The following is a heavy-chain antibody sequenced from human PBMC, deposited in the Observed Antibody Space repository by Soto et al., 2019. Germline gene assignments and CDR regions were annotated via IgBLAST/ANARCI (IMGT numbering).Heavy chain of an antibody. V-gene: IGHV3-13*02. CDR3: ARAYSGRLPRRADYYYALDV. J-gene: IGHJ6*02. D-gene: IGHD2-15*01. Sequence: GGAERLTRTAWGFSSSEYDMHWVGQVQREGLEGVSTIGGGRDAYYTGAVKHGVTISRENARKTVYLQVKSVTVDDKAVYYCARAYSGRLPRRADYYYALDVWGQVIMVTFSS. CDR2: IGGGRDA. CDR1: GFSSSEYD.